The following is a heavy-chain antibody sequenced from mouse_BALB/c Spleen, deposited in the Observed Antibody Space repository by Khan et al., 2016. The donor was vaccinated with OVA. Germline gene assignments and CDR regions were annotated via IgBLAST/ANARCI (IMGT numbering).Heavy chain of an antibody. J-gene: IGHJ2*01. CDR3: ARTTYYCDY. CDR1: GYTFSSYW. CDR2: ILPGSGST. V-gene: IGHV1-9*01. Sequence: LQQSGAEVMKPGASVKISCKATGYTFSSYWIEWVKQRPGHGLEWIGEILPGSGSTNYNEKFKGKATFTADTSSNTAYMQLSSLTSEDAAVYYCARTTYYCDYWGQGTTLTVSS.